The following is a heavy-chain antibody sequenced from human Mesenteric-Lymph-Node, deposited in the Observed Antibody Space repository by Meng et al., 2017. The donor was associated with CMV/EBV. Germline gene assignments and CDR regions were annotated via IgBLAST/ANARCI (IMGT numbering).Heavy chain of an antibody. J-gene: IGHJ4*02. Sequence: GGSLRLSCAASGFTFYNYWMHWVRQAPGKGLVWVSRINSDGRSTTYADSVGGRFTISRDNAKNTLYLQINSLRAEDTALYYCANGGQGWGIDSWGQGTLVTVSS. V-gene: IGHV3-74*01. D-gene: IGHD3-16*01. CDR3: ANGGQGWGIDS. CDR1: GFTFYNYW. CDR2: INSDGRST.